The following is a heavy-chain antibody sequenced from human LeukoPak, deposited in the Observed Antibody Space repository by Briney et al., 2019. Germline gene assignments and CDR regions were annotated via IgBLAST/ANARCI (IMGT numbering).Heavy chain of an antibody. Sequence: GASVKVSCTTSGYTFNGSYIHWVRQAPGQGLEWMARINPNSGDTNYAQNFQGRVTITRDTSITTAYMELSSLTSDDTAVYFCARSVENCNNGVCFTDYYMDVWGKGTTVTVSS. J-gene: IGHJ6*03. CDR1: GYTFNGSY. CDR2: INPNSGDT. D-gene: IGHD2-8*01. CDR3: ARSVENCNNGVCFTDYYMDV. V-gene: IGHV1-2*06.